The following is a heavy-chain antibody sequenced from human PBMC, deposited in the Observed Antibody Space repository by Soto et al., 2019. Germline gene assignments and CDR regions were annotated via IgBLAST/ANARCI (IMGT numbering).Heavy chain of an antibody. Sequence: GGSLRLSCAASGFTFSSYGMHWVRQAPGKGLEWVAVISYDGSNKYYADSVKGRFTISRDNSKNTLYLQMNSLRAEDTAVYYCAKVGTRWRSWEYFDYWGQGTLVTVSS. D-gene: IGHD6-13*01. V-gene: IGHV3-30*18. J-gene: IGHJ4*02. CDR2: ISYDGSNK. CDR1: GFTFSSYG. CDR3: AKVGTRWRSWEYFDY.